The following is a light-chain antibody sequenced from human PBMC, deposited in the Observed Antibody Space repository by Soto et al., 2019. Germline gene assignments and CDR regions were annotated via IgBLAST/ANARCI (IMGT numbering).Light chain of an antibody. Sequence: EIVLTQSPGTVSLSPGERATLSCRASQSVSSSYLAWYQQKPGQAPRLLIYGASSRATGIPDRFSGSGSGTDFTLTISRLEPEDFAVYYCQQYGSSPGTFGQGTKVDIK. V-gene: IGKV3-20*01. CDR1: QSVSSSY. CDR3: QQYGSSPGT. J-gene: IGKJ1*01. CDR2: GAS.